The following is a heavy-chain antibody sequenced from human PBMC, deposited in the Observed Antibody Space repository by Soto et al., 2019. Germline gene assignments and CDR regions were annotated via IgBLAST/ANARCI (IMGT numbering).Heavy chain of an antibody. J-gene: IGHJ6*02. CDR3: ARGVKVQLELHCGMDV. CDR2: IIPIFGTA. Sequence: QVQLVQSGAEVKKPGSSVKVSCKASGGTFSSYAISWVRQAPGQGLEWMGGIIPIFGTANYAQKFQGRVTITADKATSTAYMELSSLRSEDTAVYYCARGVKVQLELHCGMDVWGQGTTVTVSS. D-gene: IGHD1-1*01. CDR1: GGTFSSYA. V-gene: IGHV1-69*06.